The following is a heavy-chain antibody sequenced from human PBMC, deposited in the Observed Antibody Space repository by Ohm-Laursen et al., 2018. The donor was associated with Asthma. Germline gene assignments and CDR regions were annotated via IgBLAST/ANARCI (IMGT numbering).Heavy chain of an antibody. Sequence: GSLRLSCSASGLPFSNFWMSWVRQAPGKGLEWVANIYPDGGEKYYVDSVDGRFTISRDNAKNSLYLQMNSLRAEDTALYYCARIGPEWELPGREYSLHHWGQGTRSPSPQ. CDR1: GLPFSNFW. CDR3: ARIGPEWELPGREYSLHH. V-gene: IGHV3-7*02. J-gene: IGHJ1*01. CDR2: IYPDGGEK. D-gene: IGHD1-26*01.